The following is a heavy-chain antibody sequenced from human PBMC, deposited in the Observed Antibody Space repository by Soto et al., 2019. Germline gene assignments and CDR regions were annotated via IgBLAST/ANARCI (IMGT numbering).Heavy chain of an antibody. J-gene: IGHJ4*02. CDR1: GFTFNTYG. CDR3: ARNGYSSSWYYFDF. D-gene: IGHD6-13*01. Sequence: GGSLRLSCAAPGFTFNTYGMHWVRQAPGKGLEWVAVIWYDGSKKYYADSVKGRFTISRDNSKNTVYLQMNSLRAEDTAVYYCARNGYSSSWYYFDFWGQGTLVTVSS. CDR2: IWYDGSKK. V-gene: IGHV3-33*01.